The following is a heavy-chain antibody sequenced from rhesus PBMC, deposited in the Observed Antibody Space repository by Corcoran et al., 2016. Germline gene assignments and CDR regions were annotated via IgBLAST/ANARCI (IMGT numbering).Heavy chain of an antibody. V-gene: IGHV2-1*01. CDR3: ARGPGIAAAFEF. D-gene: IGHD6-25*01. J-gene: IGHJ1*01. CDR1: GFSLSTSGMC. Sequence: QVTLKESGPALVKPTQTLTLTCTFSGFSLSTSGMCVVWIRQPSRKTLEWLAHIYWNDDKYYSTSLKSRLTISKDTSKNQVVLTMTNMDPVDTATYYCARGPGIAAAFEFWGQGALVTVSS. CDR2: IYWNDDK.